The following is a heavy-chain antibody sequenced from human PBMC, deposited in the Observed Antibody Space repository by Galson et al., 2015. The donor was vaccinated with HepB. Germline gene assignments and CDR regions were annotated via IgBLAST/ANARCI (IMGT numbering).Heavy chain of an antibody. Sequence: PALVKPTQTLTLTCTFSGFSLSTSGVGVGWIRQPPGKALEWLALIYWDDDKRYSPSLKSRLTITKDTSKNQVVLTMTNMDPVDTATCYCARQSLGLWFGELNWYFDLWGRGTLVTVSS. CDR1: GFSLSTSGVG. D-gene: IGHD3-10*01. CDR2: IYWDDDK. V-gene: IGHV2-5*02. CDR3: ARQSLGLWFGELNWYFDL. J-gene: IGHJ2*01.